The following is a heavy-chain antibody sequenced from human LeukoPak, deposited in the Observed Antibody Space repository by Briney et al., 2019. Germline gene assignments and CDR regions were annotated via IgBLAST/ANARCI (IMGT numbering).Heavy chain of an antibody. Sequence: GGSLRLSCTVSGIDVSRNYISWVRQAPGKGLEWVSVTYVSGNTYYADSVKGRFLVSRDNSKNTLYLEMNSLRVEDTGVYYCAREVGAWGQGTLVTVSS. CDR2: TYVSGNT. J-gene: IGHJ5*02. V-gene: IGHV3-66*01. D-gene: IGHD1-26*01. CDR1: GIDVSRNY. CDR3: AREVGA.